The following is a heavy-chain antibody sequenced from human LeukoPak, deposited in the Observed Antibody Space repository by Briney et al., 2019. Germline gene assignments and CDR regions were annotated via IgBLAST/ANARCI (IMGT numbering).Heavy chain of an antibody. CDR3: ARGSYVTGIDY. V-gene: IGHV4-30-2*01. CDR1: GGSISSGGYS. D-gene: IGHD1-1*01. Sequence: PSETLSLTCAVSGGSISSGGYSWSWIRQPPGKGLEWIGYIYHSGSTYYNPSLKSRVTISVDRSRNQFSLKLSSVTAADTAVYYCARGSYVTGIDYWSQGTLVTVSS. CDR2: IYHSGST. J-gene: IGHJ4*02.